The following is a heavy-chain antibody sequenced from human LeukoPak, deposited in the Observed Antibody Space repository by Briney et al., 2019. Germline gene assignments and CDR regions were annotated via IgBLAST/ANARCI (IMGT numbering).Heavy chain of an antibody. CDR1: GFTFSSYA. D-gene: IGHD4-17*01. CDR2: ISGSGGST. J-gene: IGHJ2*01. V-gene: IGHV3-23*01. CDR3: AKDKRPATTAHWYFDL. Sequence: GGSLRLSCAASGFTFSSYAMSWVRQAPGKGLEWVSAISGSGGSTYYADSVKGRFTISRDNSKNTLYLRMNSLRAEDTAVYYCAKDKRPATTAHWYFDLWGRGTLVTVSS.